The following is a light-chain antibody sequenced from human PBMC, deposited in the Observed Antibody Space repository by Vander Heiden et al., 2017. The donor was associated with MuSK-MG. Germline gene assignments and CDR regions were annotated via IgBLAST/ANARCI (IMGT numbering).Light chain of an antibody. J-gene: IGKJ2*01. Sequence: ASQSVSSSYLAWYQQKPGQAPRLLIYGASSRATGIPDRFSGSGSGTDFTLTISRLEPEDFAVYYCQQYGSSPLFGPGTKLEF. V-gene: IGKV3-20*01. CDR3: QQYGSSPL. CDR1: QSVSSSY. CDR2: GAS.